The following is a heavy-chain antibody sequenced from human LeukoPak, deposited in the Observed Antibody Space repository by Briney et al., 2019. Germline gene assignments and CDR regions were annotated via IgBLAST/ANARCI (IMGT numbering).Heavy chain of an antibody. CDR2: IYFSGTT. D-gene: IGHD6-13*01. CDR3: ARQPLASIIAAAATCDY. J-gene: IGHJ4*02. Sequence: KPSETLSLTCAVSGGSISSSSYYWGWIRQPPGKGLEWIGSIYFSGTTYYNPSLKSRVTISVDTSKNQFSLKPTSVTAADTAVYYCARQPLASIIAAAATCDYWGQGTLVTVSS. V-gene: IGHV4-39*01. CDR1: GGSISSSSYY.